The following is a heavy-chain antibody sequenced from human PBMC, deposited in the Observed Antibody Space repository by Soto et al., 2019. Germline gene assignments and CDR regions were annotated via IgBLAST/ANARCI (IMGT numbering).Heavy chain of an antibody. CDR1: GFTFSSYG. CDR3: AKAPRYGDYYYYYYMDV. D-gene: IGHD4-17*01. V-gene: IGHV3-30*18. J-gene: IGHJ6*03. CDR2: ISYDGSNK. Sequence: GGSLRLSCAASGFTFSSYGMHWVRQAPGKGLEWVAVISYDGSNKYYADSVKGRFTISRDKSKNTLYLQMNSLRAEDTAVYYCAKAPRYGDYYYYYYMDVWGKGTTVTVSS.